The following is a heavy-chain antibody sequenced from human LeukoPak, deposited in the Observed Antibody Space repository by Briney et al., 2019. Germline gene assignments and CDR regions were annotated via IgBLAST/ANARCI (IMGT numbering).Heavy chain of an antibody. V-gene: IGHV4-34*01. J-gene: IGHJ5*02. D-gene: IGHD6-13*01. Sequence: PSETLPLTCAVYGGSFSGYYWSWIRQPPGKGLEWIGEINHSGSTNYNPSLKSRVAISLDTSKNQFSLNLNSVTAADTAVYYCARGLATYSSWYWAVWFDPWGQGTLVTVSS. CDR1: GGSFSGYY. CDR3: ARGLATYSSWYWAVWFDP. CDR2: INHSGST.